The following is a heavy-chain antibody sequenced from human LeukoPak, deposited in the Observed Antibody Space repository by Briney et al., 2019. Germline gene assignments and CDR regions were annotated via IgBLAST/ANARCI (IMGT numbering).Heavy chain of an antibody. V-gene: IGHV4-61*02. CDR1: GGSISSGFYY. J-gene: IGHJ3*02. CDR2: IYSSGST. CDR3: ASTISSGGAFDI. D-gene: IGHD3-22*01. Sequence: PSETLSLTCTVSGGSISSGFYYWRWIRQPAGKGLEWIGRIYSSGSTNYNPSLKSRVTISVDTSKNQFSLNLSSVTAADTAVYYCASTISSGGAFDIWGQGTVVTVSS.